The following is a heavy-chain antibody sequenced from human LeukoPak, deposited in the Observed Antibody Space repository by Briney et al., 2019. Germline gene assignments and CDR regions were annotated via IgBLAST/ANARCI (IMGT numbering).Heavy chain of an antibody. J-gene: IGHJ4*02. V-gene: IGHV3-48*03. D-gene: IGHD2-15*01. Sequence: GGSLRLSCAASGFTFSSYEMNWVRQAPGKGLEWVSYISSSGSTIYYADSVKGRFTISRVNAKNSLYLQMNSLRAEDTAVYYCARGRRASPGYCSGGSCYEFDYYFDYWGQGTLVTVSS. CDR3: ARGRRASPGYCSGGSCYEFDYYFDY. CDR2: ISSSGSTI. CDR1: GFTFSSYE.